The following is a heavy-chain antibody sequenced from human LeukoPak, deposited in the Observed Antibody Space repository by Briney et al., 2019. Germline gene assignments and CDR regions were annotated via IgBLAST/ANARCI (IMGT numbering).Heavy chain of an antibody. CDR3: ARTYGGTFDY. CDR2: ITGSGGNR. V-gene: IGHV3-23*01. D-gene: IGHD4-23*01. CDR1: GFTFSNHA. J-gene: IGHJ4*02. Sequence: GGSLRLSCAGSGFTFSNHAMIWVRQAPGKGLEWVSAITGSGGNRFYAGSVKGRFTISRDNSRNTLYLQMNSLRAEDTAVYYCARTYGGTFDYWGQGTLVTVSS.